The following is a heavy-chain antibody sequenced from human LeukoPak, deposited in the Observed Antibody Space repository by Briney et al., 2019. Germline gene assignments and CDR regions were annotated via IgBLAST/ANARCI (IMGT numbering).Heavy chain of an antibody. J-gene: IGHJ4*02. CDR2: ISSSTIYI. D-gene: IGHD3-22*01. CDR3: ARDSGYSPFVDY. Sequence: GGSLRLSCAASGFTFSNAWMNWVRQAPGKGLEWVSSISSSTIYIYYADSVKGRFTISRDNAKNSLYLQMNSLRAEDTAVYYCARDSGYSPFVDYWGQGTLVTVSS. CDR1: GFTFSNAW. V-gene: IGHV3-21*01.